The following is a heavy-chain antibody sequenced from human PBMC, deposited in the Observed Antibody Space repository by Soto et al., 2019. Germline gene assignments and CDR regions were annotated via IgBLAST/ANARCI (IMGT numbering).Heavy chain of an antibody. D-gene: IGHD4-4*01. J-gene: IGHJ4*02. V-gene: IGHV3-7*03. CDR1: GFSFSSAW. CDR2: MNEDGSER. CDR3: ARDRAYSRFDY. Sequence: LRLSCAVSGFSFSSAWMTWIRQAPGKGLERVAIMNEDGSERYYVDSVKGRFTISRDNAKNALFLQMNSLRVEDTAVYFCARDRAYSRFDYWGQGSLVTVSS.